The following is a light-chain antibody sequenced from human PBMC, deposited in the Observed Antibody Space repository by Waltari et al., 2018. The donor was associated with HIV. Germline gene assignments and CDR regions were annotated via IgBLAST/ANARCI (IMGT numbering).Light chain of an antibody. CDR1: SSAVGGYHY. CDR3: CSYAGSYTYV. J-gene: IGLJ1*01. V-gene: IGLV2-11*01. CDR2: DVS. Sequence: QSALTQPRPVSGSPGMSATNCCTGNSSAVGGYHYVSWYPQHPGQAPKVRIYDVSKRPSGVPFRFSGSKSGNTASLTISWLQAQDEADDYCCSYAGSYTYVFGTGTKVTVL.